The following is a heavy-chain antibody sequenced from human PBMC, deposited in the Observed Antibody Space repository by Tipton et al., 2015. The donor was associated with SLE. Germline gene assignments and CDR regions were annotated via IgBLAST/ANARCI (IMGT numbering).Heavy chain of an antibody. J-gene: IGHJ6*02. D-gene: IGHD5-12*01. CDR1: GFTFSTYS. CDR3: ARGRMWSGYDLTYYYYGMDV. Sequence: GSLRLSCAASGFTFSTYSMYWVRQAPGKGLEWVSFISGARSYIWYADSVKGRFTISRDNAKNSLFLQMNGLRADDTALYFCARGRMWSGYDLTYYYYGMDVWGQGTTVTVSS. CDR2: ISGARSYI. V-gene: IGHV3-21*03.